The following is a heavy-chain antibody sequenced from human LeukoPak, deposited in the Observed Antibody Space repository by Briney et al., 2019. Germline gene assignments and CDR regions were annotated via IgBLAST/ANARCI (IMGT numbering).Heavy chain of an antibody. CDR3: GKDRVPVLWFGELLDY. J-gene: IGHJ4*02. D-gene: IGHD3-10*01. CDR2: IQYNGRNE. Sequence: GGSLRLSCAASGFTFSTYGMHWVRQAPGKGLEWVAFIQYNGRNEYYADSVKGRFTISRDNSRNTLYLQMNSLRAEDTAVYYCGKDRVPVLWFGELLDYWGQGTLVSVSS. CDR1: GFTFSTYG. V-gene: IGHV3-30*02.